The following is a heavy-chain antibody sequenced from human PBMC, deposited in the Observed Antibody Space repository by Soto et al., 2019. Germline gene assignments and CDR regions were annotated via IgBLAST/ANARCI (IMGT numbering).Heavy chain of an antibody. CDR2: IIPLFGTT. V-gene: IGHV1-69*13. CDR1: GGTFSRHA. J-gene: IGHJ5*02. CDR3: ARAAIHGRSWHFWFDP. Sequence: SVKHYCKTSGGTFSRHAINWVRQAPGQGLEWMGGIIPLFGTTNYAQKFKGRVTISADDSTSTAYMELSSLTSEDAAVYYCARAAIHGRSWHFWFDPWGQGTLVTVSS. D-gene: IGHD6-13*01.